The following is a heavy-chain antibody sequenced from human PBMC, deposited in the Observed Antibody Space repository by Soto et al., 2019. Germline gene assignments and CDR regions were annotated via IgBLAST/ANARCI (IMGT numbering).Heavy chain of an antibody. CDR2: VNNDGTDT. CDR3: ARGRLQHALDA. CDR1: GFNFSNYW. V-gene: IGHV3-74*03. Sequence: EVQLVESGGGLVQPGGSLRLSCAASGFNFSNYWMYWVRQAPGKGLVWGSRVNNDGTDTTHADSVKGRFTNSRDNAENTLYLEMSSLRAEDTAVYYCARGRLQHALDAWGQGSTVSVSS. D-gene: IGHD2-21*01. J-gene: IGHJ6*02.